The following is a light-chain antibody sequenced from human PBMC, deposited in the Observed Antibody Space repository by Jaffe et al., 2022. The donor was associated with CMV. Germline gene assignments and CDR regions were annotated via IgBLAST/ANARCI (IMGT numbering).Light chain of an antibody. CDR1: GSNIGKNF. Sequence: QSVLTQPPSVSAAPGQKVTISCSGTGSNIGKNFVSWYQQLPGTAPKVLIYDNNKRPSGIPDRFSGSKSDTSATLGITGLQTGDEADYYCGTWDSSLSAGVFGGGTKVTVL. CDR3: GTWDSSLSAGV. CDR2: DNN. V-gene: IGLV1-51*01. J-gene: IGLJ2*01.